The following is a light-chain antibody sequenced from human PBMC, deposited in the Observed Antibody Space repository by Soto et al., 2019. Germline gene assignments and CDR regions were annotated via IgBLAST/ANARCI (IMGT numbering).Light chain of an antibody. J-gene: IGLJ1*01. CDR2: DVS. Sequence: QSALTQPASVSGSPGQSITISCTGTSSDVGGYNYVSWYQQHPGKAPKLMIYDVSNRPSGVSNRFSGSKSGNTASLTISGLQAEDEADYYFSSYTSSSTLVFGTGPKLTVL. CDR1: SSDVGGYNY. V-gene: IGLV2-14*01. CDR3: SSYTSSSTLV.